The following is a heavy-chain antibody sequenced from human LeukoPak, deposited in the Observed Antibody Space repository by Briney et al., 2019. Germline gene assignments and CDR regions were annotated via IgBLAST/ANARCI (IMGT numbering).Heavy chain of an antibody. Sequence: SETLSLTRGVSGGSVTSTNWWTWVRQPPGKGLEWIGEVHLDGRTNYNPSLKSRLTMSVDLSENHVSLKLTSVTAADTAVYYCAREGGFYRPLDYSGQGTLVTVSS. J-gene: IGHJ4*02. V-gene: IGHV4-4*02. D-gene: IGHD3-3*01. CDR2: VHLDGRT. CDR1: GGSVTSTNW. CDR3: AREGGFYRPLDY.